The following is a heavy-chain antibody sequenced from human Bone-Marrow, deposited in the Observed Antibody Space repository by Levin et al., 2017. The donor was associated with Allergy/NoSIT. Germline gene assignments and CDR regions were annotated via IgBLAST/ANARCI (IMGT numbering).Heavy chain of an antibody. J-gene: IGHJ4*02. Sequence: SETLSLTCSVSGVSINSARHYLYWFRQPAGKGLEWIGRVYTTGTPGSTNYNPSLSSRVTISVDTSKNQFSLKMTSVTAADTAVYYCATDSVWVVASHWGQGTLVTVSS. CDR3: ATDSVWVVASH. CDR2: VYTTGTPGST. CDR1: GVSINSARHY. V-gene: IGHV4-61*02. D-gene: IGHD2-15*01.